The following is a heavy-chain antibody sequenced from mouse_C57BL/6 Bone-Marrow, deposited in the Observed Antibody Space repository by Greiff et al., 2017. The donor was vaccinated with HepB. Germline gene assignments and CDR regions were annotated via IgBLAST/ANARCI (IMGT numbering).Heavy chain of an antibody. V-gene: IGHV1-64*01. CDR3: ARELGRGAY. CDR2: IHPNSGST. J-gene: IGHJ3*01. Sequence: VQLQQPGAELVKPGASVKLSCKASGYTFTSYWMHWVKQRPGQGLEWIGMIHPNSGSTNYNEKFKSKATLTVDKSSSTAYMQLSSLTSEDSAVYYCARELGRGAYWGQGTLVTVSA. D-gene: IGHD4-1*01. CDR1: GYTFTSYW.